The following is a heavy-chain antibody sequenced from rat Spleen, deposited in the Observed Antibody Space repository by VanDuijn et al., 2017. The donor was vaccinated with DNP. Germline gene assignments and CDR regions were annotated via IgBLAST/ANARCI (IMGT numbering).Heavy chain of an antibody. V-gene: IGHV5-22*01. CDR2: ISYEGVHT. Sequence: EVQLVESGGGLVQPGRSLKLSCATSGFTFGDHYMAWIRQTPKKGLEWVASISYEGVHTYYPDSVKGRFTISRDNAKDTLYLQMNSLRAEDTATYYCAREGDYYDGYGDALDAWGQGTSVTVS. D-gene: IGHD1-12*03. J-gene: IGHJ4*01. CDR1: GFTFGDHY. CDR3: AREGDYYDGYGDALDA.